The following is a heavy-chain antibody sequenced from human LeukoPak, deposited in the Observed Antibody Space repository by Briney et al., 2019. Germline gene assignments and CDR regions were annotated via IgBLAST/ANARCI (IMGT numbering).Heavy chain of an antibody. Sequence: ASVTVSCKASGYTFTGYYMHWVRQAPGQGLEWMGWISAYNGNTNYAQKLQGRVTMTTDTSTSTAYMELRSLRSDDTAVYYCARSSSVTIPGYYFDYWGQGTLVTVSS. D-gene: IGHD2-21*01. CDR3: ARSSSVTIPGYYFDY. CDR2: ISAYNGNT. CDR1: GYTFTGYY. V-gene: IGHV1-18*04. J-gene: IGHJ4*02.